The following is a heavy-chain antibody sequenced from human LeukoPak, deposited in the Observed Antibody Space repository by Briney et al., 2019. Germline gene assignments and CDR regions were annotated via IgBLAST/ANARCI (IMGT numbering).Heavy chain of an antibody. J-gene: IGHJ4*02. CDR2: IKQDGSEK. V-gene: IGHV3-7*01. Sequence: GGSLRLSCAASGFTFSSYWMSWVRQAPGKGLEWVANIKQDGSEKYYVDSVKGRFTISRDNAKNSLYLQMNSLRAEDTAVYYCASMYGSGSNYFDYWGQGTLVTGSS. CDR1: GFTFSSYW. D-gene: IGHD3-10*01. CDR3: ASMYGSGSNYFDY.